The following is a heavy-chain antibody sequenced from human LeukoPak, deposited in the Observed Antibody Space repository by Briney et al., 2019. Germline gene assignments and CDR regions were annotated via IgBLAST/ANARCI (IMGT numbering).Heavy chain of an antibody. CDR3: AKGSTIVRGAQWY. V-gene: IGHV3-23*01. D-gene: IGHD3-10*01. J-gene: IGHJ4*02. CDR1: GFTFSSYA. CDR2: ISGSGGST. Sequence: GGSLRLSCAASGFTFSSYAMSWVRQAPGKGLEWVSAISGSGGSTYYADSEKGRFTISRDNSKNTLSLQINSLRAEDTAVYYCAKGSTIVRGAQWYWGQGTLVTVSS.